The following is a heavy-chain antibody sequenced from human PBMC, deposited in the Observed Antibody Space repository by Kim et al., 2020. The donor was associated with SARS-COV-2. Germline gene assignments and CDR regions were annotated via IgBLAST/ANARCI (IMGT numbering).Heavy chain of an antibody. CDR2: ISYDGSKK. J-gene: IGHJ3*02. D-gene: IGHD3-10*01. CDR1: GFTFSSYG. Sequence: GGSLRLSCAASGFTFSSYGMHWVRQAPGKGLEWVAVISYDGSKKYYADSGKGRLTNSRDNSKNTLYLQMNSLRAEDTAVYYCARHSKQGVDAFDIWGQGTMVTVSS. CDR3: ARHSKQGVDAFDI. V-gene: IGHV3-33*05.